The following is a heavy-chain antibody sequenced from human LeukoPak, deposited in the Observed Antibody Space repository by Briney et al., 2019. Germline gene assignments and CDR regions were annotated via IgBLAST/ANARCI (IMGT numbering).Heavy chain of an antibody. Sequence: SETLSLTCAVSGGSISSSNWWSWVRPPPGKGLEWIGEIYHSGSTNYNPSLKSRVTISVDKSKNQFSLKLSSVTAADTAVYYCARARYDILTGYYASLGYYMDVWGKGTTVTVSS. J-gene: IGHJ6*03. V-gene: IGHV4-4*02. D-gene: IGHD3-9*01. CDR2: IYHSGST. CDR1: GGSISSSNW. CDR3: ARARYDILTGYYASLGYYMDV.